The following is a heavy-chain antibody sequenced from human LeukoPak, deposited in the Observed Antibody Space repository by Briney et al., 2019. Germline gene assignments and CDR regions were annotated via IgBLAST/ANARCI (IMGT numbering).Heavy chain of an antibody. Sequence: ASVKVSCKASGYTFTGYYVHWVRQAPGQGLEWMGWINPNSGGTNYAQKFQGRVTMTRDTSISTAYMELSRLRSDDTAVYYCARGTGMIVVVNDAFDIWGQGTMVTVSS. CDR2: INPNSGGT. J-gene: IGHJ3*02. CDR1: GYTFTGYY. V-gene: IGHV1-2*02. CDR3: ARGTGMIVVVNDAFDI. D-gene: IGHD3-22*01.